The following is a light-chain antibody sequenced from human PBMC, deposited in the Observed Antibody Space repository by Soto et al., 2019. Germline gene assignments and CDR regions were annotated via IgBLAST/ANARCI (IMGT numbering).Light chain of an antibody. CDR3: QQRSNWLLIT. Sequence: EIVLTKSPATLSLYKGERATLSCRASQSISTYLAWYQQKPDQAPRLLIYDASNRATGIPARFSGSGSGTDFTLTISSLEPEDSAVYYCQQRSNWLLITFCQGTLLEIK. J-gene: IGKJ5*01. CDR2: DAS. CDR1: QSISTY. V-gene: IGKV3-11*01.